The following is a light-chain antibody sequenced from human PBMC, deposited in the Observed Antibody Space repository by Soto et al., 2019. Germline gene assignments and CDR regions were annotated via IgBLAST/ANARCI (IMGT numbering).Light chain of an antibody. CDR1: QSVSSNY. CDR3: QQYGSLSWT. Sequence: DIVLTQSPGTLSLSPGERATLSCRASQSVSSNYLAWYQQRPGQSPRLLIYGASTRASGIPDGFSGSGSGTDFTLTISRLEPEDFAVYYCQQYGSLSWTFGQGTKVDIK. J-gene: IGKJ1*01. CDR2: GAS. V-gene: IGKV3-20*01.